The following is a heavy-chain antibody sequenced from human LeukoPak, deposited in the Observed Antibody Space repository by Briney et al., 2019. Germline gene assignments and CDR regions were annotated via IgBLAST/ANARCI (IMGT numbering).Heavy chain of an antibody. CDR2: IIPIFGTA. J-gene: IGHJ3*02. V-gene: IGHV1-69*05. D-gene: IGHD2-21*02. Sequence: SVKVSCKASGGTFSSYAISWVRQAPGQGLEWMGRIIPIFGTANYAQKFQGRVTITTDESTSTAYMELSSLRSEDTAVYYCARDCGGGCYLAATPFDDSSGYAFDIWGQGTMVTVSS. CDR1: GGTFSSYA. CDR3: ARDCGGGCYLAATPFDDSSGYAFDI.